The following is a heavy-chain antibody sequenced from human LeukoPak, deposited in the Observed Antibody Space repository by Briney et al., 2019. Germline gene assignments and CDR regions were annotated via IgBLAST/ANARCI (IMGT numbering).Heavy chain of an antibody. CDR2: IDWDDDK. CDR1: GFSLSTSGMC. Sequence: SGPALVKPTQTLTLTCTFSGFSLSTSGMCVRWIRQPPGKALEWLARIDWDDDKYYSTSLKTRLTISKDTSKNQVVLTMTNMDPVDTATYYCARMSLYSGIVRPFDYWGQGTLVTVSS. CDR3: ARMSLYSGIVRPFDY. V-gene: IGHV2-70*11. D-gene: IGHD3-10*02. J-gene: IGHJ4*02.